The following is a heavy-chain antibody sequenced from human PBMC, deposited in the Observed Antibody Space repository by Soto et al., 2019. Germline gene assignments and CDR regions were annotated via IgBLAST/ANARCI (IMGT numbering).Heavy chain of an antibody. Sequence: GGSLRLSCAASGFTFSSYWMTWVRQAPGKGLEWVAQINQDGSEIYYVDSVKGRFTTSRDNAKNSLYLQMNSLRAEDTAVYYCVRPTVAGRPRDYLAYWGQGTPVTVSS. CDR2: INQDGSEI. CDR3: VRPTVAGRPRDYLAY. V-gene: IGHV3-7*01. J-gene: IGHJ4*02. D-gene: IGHD6-19*01. CDR1: GFTFSSYW.